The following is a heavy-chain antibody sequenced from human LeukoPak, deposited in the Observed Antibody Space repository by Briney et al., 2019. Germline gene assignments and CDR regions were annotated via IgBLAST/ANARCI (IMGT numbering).Heavy chain of an antibody. D-gene: IGHD3-16*01. CDR2: IRFDGTNK. Sequence: PGGSLRLSCAAFGFTFSSFGMHWVRQPPGKGLKWVAFIRFDGTNKLYEDSVKGRFTISRDNSKNTLYLEMNSLRAEDTAVYYCAKCHYGYVRGAFDYWGQGTLVTVSS. CDR1: GFTFSSFG. J-gene: IGHJ4*02. V-gene: IGHV3-30*02. CDR3: AKCHYGYVRGAFDY.